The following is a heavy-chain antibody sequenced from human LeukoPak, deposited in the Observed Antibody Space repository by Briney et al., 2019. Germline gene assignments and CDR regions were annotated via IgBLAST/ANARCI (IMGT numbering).Heavy chain of an antibody. V-gene: IGHV3-23*01. CDR3: AKGCSSTSCYTRIYYYMDV. CDR1: GFTFSSYA. J-gene: IGHJ6*03. D-gene: IGHD2-2*02. Sequence: GGSLRLSCAASGFTFSSYAMSWVRQAPGKGLEWVSAISGSGGSTYYADSVKGRFTISRDNSKNTQYLQMNSLRPEDTAVYYCAKGCSSTSCYTRIYYYMDVWGKGTTVTVTS. CDR2: ISGSGGST.